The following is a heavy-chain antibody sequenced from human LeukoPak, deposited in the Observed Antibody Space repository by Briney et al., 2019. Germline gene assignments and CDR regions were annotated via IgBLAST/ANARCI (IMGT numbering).Heavy chain of an antibody. CDR2: IYPGDSDT. Sequence: KISCKGSGYSFTSYWIGWVRQMPGKGLEWMGIIYPGDSDTRYSPSFQGQVTISADKSISTAYLQWSSLKASDTAMYYCARGGYCSSTSCSGGFDYWGQGTLVTVSS. D-gene: IGHD2-2*01. CDR1: GYSFTSYW. J-gene: IGHJ4*02. CDR3: ARGGYCSSTSCSGGFDY. V-gene: IGHV5-51*01.